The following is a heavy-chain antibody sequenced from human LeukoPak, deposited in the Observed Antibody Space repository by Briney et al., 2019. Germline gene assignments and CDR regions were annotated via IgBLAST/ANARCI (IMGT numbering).Heavy chain of an antibody. V-gene: IGHV3-21*05. D-gene: IGHD2-2*01. J-gene: IGHJ6*02. CDR1: GFTFSSYS. CDR3: ARAPGYCSSTSCPSYYGMDV. CDR2: ISSSSSYI. Sequence: PGGSLRLSCAASGFTFSSYSMNWVRQAPGKGLEWVSYISSSSSYIYYADSVKGRFTISRDNSKNTLYLQMNSLRAEDTAVYYCARAPGYCSSTSCPSYYGMDVWGQGTTVTVSS.